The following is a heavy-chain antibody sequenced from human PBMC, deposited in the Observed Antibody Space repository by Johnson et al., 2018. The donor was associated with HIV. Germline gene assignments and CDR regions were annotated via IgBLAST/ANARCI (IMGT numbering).Heavy chain of an antibody. CDR3: ARAPGFSRAFDI. CDR2: IYSGGDT. V-gene: IGHV3-66*01. Sequence: VQLVESGGGLVQHGGSLRLSCAVSGFTVSSNYITWVRQAPGKGLEWISVIYSGGDTYYADSVKGRFTISRDDSKNTLYLQMNRLTAEDTAVYYCARAPGFSRAFDIWGQGTMVTVSS. D-gene: IGHD3-10*01. J-gene: IGHJ3*02. CDR1: GFTVSSNY.